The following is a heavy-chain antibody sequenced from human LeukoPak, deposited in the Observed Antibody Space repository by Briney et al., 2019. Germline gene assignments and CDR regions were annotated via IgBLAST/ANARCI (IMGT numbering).Heavy chain of an antibody. V-gene: IGHV4-61*02. CDR1: GGSISSGSYY. J-gene: IGHJ4*02. CDR2: IYTSGST. CDR3: ARAPPWQWAYFDY. Sequence: SETLSLTCTVSGGSISSGSYYWSWIRQPAGKGLEWIGRIYTSGSTNYNPSLKSRVTISVDTSKNQFSLKLSSATAADTAVYYCARAPPWQWAYFDYWGQGTLVTVSS. D-gene: IGHD6-19*01.